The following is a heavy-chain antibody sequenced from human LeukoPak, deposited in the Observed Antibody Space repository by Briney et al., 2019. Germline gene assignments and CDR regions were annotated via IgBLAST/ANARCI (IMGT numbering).Heavy chain of an antibody. D-gene: IGHD2-2*01. CDR3: ARDGNIVVVPAAMGGFDY. Sequence: GRSLRLSCAASGFTFSSYAMHWVRQAPGKGLEWVAVISYDGSNKYYADSVKGRFTISRDNSKNTLYLQMNSLRAEDTAVYYCARDGNIVVVPAAMGGFDYWGQGTLVTVSS. CDR1: GFTFSSYA. J-gene: IGHJ4*02. V-gene: IGHV3-30*04. CDR2: ISYDGSNK.